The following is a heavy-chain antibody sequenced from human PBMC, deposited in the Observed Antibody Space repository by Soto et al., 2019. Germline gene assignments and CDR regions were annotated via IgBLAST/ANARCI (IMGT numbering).Heavy chain of an antibody. CDR2: TYYRSKWYN. CDR3: ASVFYLYSLTKSFHY. V-gene: IGHV6-1*01. Sequence: SHSLSVTCAISGDSVSSNSAAWNGIRQSPSRGLEWLGRTYYRSKWYNDYAVSVKSRITINPDTSKNQFSLQLNSVTPEDTAVYYCASVFYLYSLTKSFHYWGQGTLGTVS. J-gene: IGHJ4*02. D-gene: IGHD5-18*01. CDR1: GDSVSSNSAA.